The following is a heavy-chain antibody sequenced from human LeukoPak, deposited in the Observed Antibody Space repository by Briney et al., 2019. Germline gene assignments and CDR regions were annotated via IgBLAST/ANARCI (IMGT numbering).Heavy chain of an antibody. V-gene: IGHV4-34*01. CDR3: ARPSRNYYDSSGYYPN. D-gene: IGHD3-22*01. CDR1: GGSFSGYY. Sequence: SETLSLTCAVDGGSFSGYYWSWIRQPPRKGLGWDGEIHHSGSTNYNPSLKSRVTISVDTSKNQFSLKLSSVTAAETAVYYCARPSRNYYDSSGYYPNWGQGTLVTVSS. J-gene: IGHJ4*02. CDR2: IHHSGST.